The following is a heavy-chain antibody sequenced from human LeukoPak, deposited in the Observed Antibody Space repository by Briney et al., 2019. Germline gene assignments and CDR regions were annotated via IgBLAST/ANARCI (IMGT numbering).Heavy chain of an antibody. V-gene: IGHV3-30*04. CDR3: ARVTTMIAVPPIWWFDP. J-gene: IGHJ5*02. D-gene: IGHD3-22*01. CDR1: GFTFSSYA. CDR2: ISYDGSNK. Sequence: GGSLRLSCAASGFTFSSYAMHWVRQAPGKGLEWVAVISYDGSNKYYADSVKGRFTISRDNAKNSLYLQMNSLRAEDTAVYYCARVTTMIAVPPIWWFDPWGQGTLVTVSS.